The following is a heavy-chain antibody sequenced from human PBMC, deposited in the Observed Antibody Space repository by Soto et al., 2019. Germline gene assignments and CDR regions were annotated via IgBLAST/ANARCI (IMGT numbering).Heavy chain of an antibody. V-gene: IGHV4-59*01. CDR1: GGSISRNH. D-gene: IGHD3-10*01. Sequence: SETLSLTCTVSGGSISRNHWSWIRQPPGKGLEWIGYISDSGVSKDNPSLRSRLTISVDTSKNQFSLQLSSVSAADTAVYYCARDPWPEGSGSDKWGPGTLVTAPQ. CDR2: ISDSGVS. CDR3: ARDPWPEGSGSDK. J-gene: IGHJ4*02.